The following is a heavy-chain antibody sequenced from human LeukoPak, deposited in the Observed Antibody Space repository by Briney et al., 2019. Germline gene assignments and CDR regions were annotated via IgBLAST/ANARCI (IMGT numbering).Heavy chain of an antibody. J-gene: IGHJ4*02. Sequence: GGSLRLSCAASGFTFSSYGMHWVRQAPGKGLEWVAFIRYDGSNKYYADSVKGRFTISRDNSKNTLYLQMNSLRAEDTAVYYCAKADHPYSSGWYFDYWGQGTLVTVSS. CDR1: GFTFSSYG. CDR3: AKADHPYSSGWYFDY. CDR2: IRYDGSNK. D-gene: IGHD6-19*01. V-gene: IGHV3-30*02.